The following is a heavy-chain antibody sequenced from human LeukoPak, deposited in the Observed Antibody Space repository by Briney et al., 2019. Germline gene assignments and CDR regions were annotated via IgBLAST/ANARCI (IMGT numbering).Heavy chain of an antibody. J-gene: IGHJ4*02. D-gene: IGHD3-10*01. CDR1: GGSISSSSYY. Sequence: PSETLSLTCTVSGGSISSSSYYWGWIRQPPGKGLEWIGSIYYSGSTYYNPSLKSRVTISVDTSKNQFSLKLSSVTAADTAVYYCARVAQYGSGALWDYWGQGTLVTVSS. CDR2: IYYSGST. V-gene: IGHV4-39*07. CDR3: ARVAQYGSGALWDY.